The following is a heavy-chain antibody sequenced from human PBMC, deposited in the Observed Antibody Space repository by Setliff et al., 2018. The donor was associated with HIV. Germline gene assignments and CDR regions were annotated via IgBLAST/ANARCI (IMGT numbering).Heavy chain of an antibody. Sequence: PSETLSLTCTVSGGSISSGGYYWSWIRQHPGKGLGWIGYIYYSGSTYYNPSLKSRVTMSVDTSKNQFSLKLSSVTAADTAVYYCARARGLLPYYYLDVWGKGTTVTVSS. V-gene: IGHV4-31*03. D-gene: IGHD3-10*01. J-gene: IGHJ6*03. CDR1: GGSISSGGYY. CDR3: ARARGLLPYYYLDV. CDR2: IYYSGST.